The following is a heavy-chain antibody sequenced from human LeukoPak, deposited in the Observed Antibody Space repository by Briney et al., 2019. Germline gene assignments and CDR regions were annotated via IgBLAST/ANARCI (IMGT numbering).Heavy chain of an antibody. CDR2: IYYSGST. CDR1: GGSLSGYY. Sequence: PSETLSLTCAVYGGSLSGYYWSWIRQPPGKGLEWIGSIYYSGSTYYNPSLKSRVTISVDTSKNQFSLKLSSVTAADTAVYYCAKLGYCSGGSCYPTDYWGQGTLVTVSS. J-gene: IGHJ4*02. D-gene: IGHD2-15*01. CDR3: AKLGYCSGGSCYPTDY. V-gene: IGHV4-34*01.